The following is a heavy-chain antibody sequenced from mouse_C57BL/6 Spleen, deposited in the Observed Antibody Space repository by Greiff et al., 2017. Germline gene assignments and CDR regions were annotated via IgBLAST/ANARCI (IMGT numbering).Heavy chain of an antibody. J-gene: IGHJ2*01. D-gene: IGHD2-3*01. CDR2: IYPGAGDT. Sequence: QVQLQQSGPELVKPGASVKISCKASGYAFSSSWMNWVKQRPGKGLEWIGRIYPGAGDTNYNGKFKGKDTLTADKSSSTAYMQLSSLTSEDSAVYFCAGSGDGYFDYWGKGTTLTVSS. CDR3: AGSGDGYFDY. CDR1: GYAFSSSW. V-gene: IGHV1-82*01.